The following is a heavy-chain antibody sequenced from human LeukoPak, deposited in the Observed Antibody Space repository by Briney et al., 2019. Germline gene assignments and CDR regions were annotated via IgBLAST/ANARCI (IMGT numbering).Heavy chain of an antibody. V-gene: IGHV3-30*02. D-gene: IGHD2-2*01. CDR1: GFTFSSYG. CDR3: AKDRESNIVLVPAAVDY. Sequence: PGGSLRLSCAASGFTFSSYGMHWVRQAPGKGLEWVAFIRYDGTNKYYADSVKGRFTISRDNSKNTLYLQMNSLRAEDTAVYYYAKDRESNIVLVPAAVDYWGQGTLVTVSS. J-gene: IGHJ4*02. CDR2: IRYDGTNK.